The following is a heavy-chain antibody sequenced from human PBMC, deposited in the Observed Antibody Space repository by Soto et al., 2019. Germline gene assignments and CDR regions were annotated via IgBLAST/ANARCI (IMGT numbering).Heavy chain of an antibody. CDR1: GYTFTGYY. V-gene: IGHV1-2*04. J-gene: IGHJ6*02. D-gene: IGHD5-12*01. CDR3: ARFGIRNGYGPSYGMDV. CDR2: INPNSGGT. Sequence: ASVKVSCKASGYTFTGYYMHWVRQAPGQGLEWMGWINPNSGGTNYAQKFQGWVNMTRDTSISTAYMELSRVTSDDTAVYYCARFGIRNGYGPSYGMDVWGQGTTVTVSS.